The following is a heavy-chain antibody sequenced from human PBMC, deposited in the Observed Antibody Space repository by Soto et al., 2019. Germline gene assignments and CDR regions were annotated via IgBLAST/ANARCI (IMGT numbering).Heavy chain of an antibody. Sequence: RILKATGKGLEWVSGISGSAGSTYNADSVKGRFTISRDNSKNTMYMQMSSLRAEDTSVYYCAKKSRDSSGYFAFWGQRTPVT. D-gene: IGHD3-10*01. CDR2: ISGSAGST. J-gene: IGHJ4*02. CDR3: AKKSRDSSGYFAF. V-gene: IGHV3-23*01.